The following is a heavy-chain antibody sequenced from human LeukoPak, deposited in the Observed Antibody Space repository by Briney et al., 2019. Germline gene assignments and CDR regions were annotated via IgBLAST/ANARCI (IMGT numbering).Heavy chain of an antibody. Sequence: GGSLRLSCAASGFTSDDYAMHWVRQAPGKGLEWVSGISWNSGSIGYADSVKGRFTISRDNAKNSLYLQMNSLRAEDTALYYCAKAPPPSGWLPGYFQHWGQGTLVTVSS. V-gene: IGHV3-9*02. CDR2: ISWNSGSI. CDR1: GFTSDDYA. D-gene: IGHD6-13*01. CDR3: AKAPPPSGWLPGYFQH. J-gene: IGHJ1*01.